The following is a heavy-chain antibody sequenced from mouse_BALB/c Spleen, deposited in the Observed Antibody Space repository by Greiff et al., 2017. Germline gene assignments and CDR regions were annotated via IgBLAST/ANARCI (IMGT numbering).Heavy chain of an antibody. CDR1: GYTFTSYW. CDR2: IYPGSGST. J-gene: IGHJ2*01. CDR3: TRGSGNYEGFFDY. D-gene: IGHD2-1*01. V-gene: IGHV1S22*01. Sequence: LQQPGSELVRPGASVKLSCKASGYTFTSYWMHWVKQRHGQGLEWIGNIYPGSGSTNYDEKFKSKGTLTVDTSSSTAYMHLSSLTSEDSAVYYCTRGSGNYEGFFDYWGQGTTLTVSS.